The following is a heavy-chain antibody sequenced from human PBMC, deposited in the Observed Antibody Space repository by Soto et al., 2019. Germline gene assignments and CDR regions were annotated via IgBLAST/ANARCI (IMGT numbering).Heavy chain of an antibody. V-gene: IGHV1-2*02. J-gene: IGHJ6*02. CDR2: INPNSGDT. CDR1: GYTFTGYY. D-gene: IGHD1-26*01. CDR3: AKGGAIVAAGTRVYLYNAMDV. Sequence: ASVKVSCKASGYTFTGYYVHWVRQAPGQGLEWMGWINPNSGDTYLAQRFQGRVAMNRDASIGTAYMELRGLTSDDTAEYYCAKGGAIVAAGTRVYLYNAMDVWGQGTTVTVSS.